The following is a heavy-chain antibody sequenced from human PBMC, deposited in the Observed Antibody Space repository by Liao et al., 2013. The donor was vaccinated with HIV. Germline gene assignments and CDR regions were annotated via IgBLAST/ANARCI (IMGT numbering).Heavy chain of an antibody. V-gene: IGHV4-4*07. J-gene: IGHJ4*02. CDR1: GVSISTYY. CDR2: IYTSGST. D-gene: IGHD3-22*01. Sequence: QLQLQESGPGLVKPSETLSLTCTVSGVSISTYYWSWIRQPAGKGLEWIGRIYTSGSTNYNPSLKSRVTISVDTSKNQFSLKLSSVTAADTAVYYCARWWLSAGKGFDYWGQGTLVTVSS. CDR3: ARWWLSAGKGFDY.